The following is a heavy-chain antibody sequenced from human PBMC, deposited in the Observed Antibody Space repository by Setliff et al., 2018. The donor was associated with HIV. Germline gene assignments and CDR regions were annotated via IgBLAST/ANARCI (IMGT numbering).Heavy chain of an antibody. D-gene: IGHD3-22*01. CDR2: IKGDGSAT. V-gene: IGHV3-7*01. CDR3: ARETMYDSRGYLSHYSDY. Sequence: WVRQAPGKGLEWVANIKGDGSATYYVDSVKGRFTISGDNANNSLCLQMNSLRVEDTAVYYCARETMYDSRGYLSHYSDYWGQGTPVTVSS. J-gene: IGHJ4*02.